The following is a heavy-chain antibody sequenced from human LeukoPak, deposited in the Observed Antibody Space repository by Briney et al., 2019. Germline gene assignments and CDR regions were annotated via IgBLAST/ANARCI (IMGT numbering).Heavy chain of an antibody. D-gene: IGHD3-22*01. V-gene: IGHV3-21*01. CDR2: ISSSSSYI. CDR3: AREDYDSSGYYYN. Sequence: GGSLRLSCAASGFTFSSYGMNWVRQAPGKGLEWVSSISSSSSYIYYADSVKGRFTISRDNAKNSLYLQMNSLRAEDTAVYYCAREDYDSSGYYYNWGQGTLVTVSS. J-gene: IGHJ4*02. CDR1: GFTFSSYG.